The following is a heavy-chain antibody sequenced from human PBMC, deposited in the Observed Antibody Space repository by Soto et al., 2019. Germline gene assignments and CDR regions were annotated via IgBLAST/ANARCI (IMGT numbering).Heavy chain of an antibody. CDR3: AREPGVSSGWYVDY. V-gene: IGHV3-21*01. J-gene: IGHJ4*02. D-gene: IGHD6-19*01. CDR2: ISTRSHYI. CDR1: GFTFSNYN. Sequence: PGGSLRLSCAASGFTFSNYNMNWVRQAPGKGLEWVASISTRSHYIYYADSLKGRFTISRDNAKNSVDLQMNSLRAEDTAVYYCAREPGVSSGWYVDYWGQGTLVTAPQ.